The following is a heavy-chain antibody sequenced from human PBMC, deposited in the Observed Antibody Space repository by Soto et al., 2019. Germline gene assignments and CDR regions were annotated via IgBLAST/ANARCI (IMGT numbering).Heavy chain of an antibody. Sequence: QVQLVESGGGVVQPGRSLRLSCAASGFTFSSYAMYWVRQPPGKGLEWVAEIWYDGDNKYYADSVKGRFTISRDNSANTVFLQMDSLRAEDTAVYYCAREYSLAVVLPGYWGQGTLGTVSS. J-gene: IGHJ4*02. CDR2: IWYDGDNK. CDR1: GFTFSSYA. CDR3: AREYSLAVVLPGY. V-gene: IGHV3-33*01. D-gene: IGHD2-15*01.